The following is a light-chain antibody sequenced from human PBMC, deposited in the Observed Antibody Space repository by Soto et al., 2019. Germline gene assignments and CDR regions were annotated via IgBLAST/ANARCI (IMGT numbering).Light chain of an antibody. CDR3: QKYGRSPFT. Sequence: EIVLTQSPVTLSLSPGERATLSCRARQRITSNFLAWCQQKAGLAPRLLIYGASTRASGVPDRFSGGGSGTDLVLTISRQEPEEFAVYYCQKYGRSPFTVGQGTKRQIK. CDR1: QRITSNF. CDR2: GAS. V-gene: IGKV3-20*01. J-gene: IGKJ2*01.